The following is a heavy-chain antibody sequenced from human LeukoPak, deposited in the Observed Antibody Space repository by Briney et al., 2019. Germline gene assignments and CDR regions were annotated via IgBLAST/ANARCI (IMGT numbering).Heavy chain of an antibody. CDR2: INQDGSEK. J-gene: IGHJ4*02. D-gene: IGHD2-2*01. Sequence: GGSLRLSCAASGFTFSSYWMSWVRQAPGKGLEWVANINQDGSEKYCVDSVKGRFTISRDNAKNSLYLQMNSLRAEDTAVYYCARDLPATPHENDYWGQGTLVTVSS. CDR3: ARDLPATPHENDY. CDR1: GFTFSSYW. V-gene: IGHV3-7*01.